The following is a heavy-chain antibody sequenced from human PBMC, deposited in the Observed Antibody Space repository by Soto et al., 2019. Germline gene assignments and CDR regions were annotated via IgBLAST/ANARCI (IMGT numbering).Heavy chain of an antibody. CDR1: VGSISSYY. V-gene: IGHV4-59*01. CDR3: ARDRGGAGYYYYGMDV. Sequence: SETLSLTCTVSVGSISSYYWSWIRQPPGKGLEWIGYIYYSGSTNYNPSLKSRVTISVDTPKNQFSLKLSSVTAADTAVYYCARDRGGAGYYYYGMDVWGQGTTVTAP. CDR2: IYYSGST. D-gene: IGHD3-10*01. J-gene: IGHJ6*02.